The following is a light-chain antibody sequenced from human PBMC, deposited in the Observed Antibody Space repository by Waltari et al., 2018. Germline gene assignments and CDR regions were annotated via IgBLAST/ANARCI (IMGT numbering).Light chain of an antibody. CDR1: QSVSSNY. J-gene: IGKJ2*01. V-gene: IGKV3-20*01. Sequence: EIVLTQSPGPLSLSPGERATLSCRASQSVSSNYFAWYQQKPGQAPRLLIYGASSRPTGIPDRFSGSGSGTDFTLTISRLEPEDFAVYYCQQYGSPMYTFGQGTKLEIK. CDR3: QQYGSPMYT. CDR2: GAS.